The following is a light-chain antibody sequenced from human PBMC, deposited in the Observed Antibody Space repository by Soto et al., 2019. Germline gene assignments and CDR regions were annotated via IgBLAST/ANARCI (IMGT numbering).Light chain of an antibody. CDR1: SSDVGGYDY. CDR2: EVS. CDR3: SSYTSTNTYV. V-gene: IGLV2-14*01. Sequence: QSALTQPASVSGSPGQSITISYTGTSSDVGGYDYVSWYQQHPGRAPKLMIYEVSNRPSGVSNRFSGSKSGNTASLTISGLQAEDEADYYCSSYTSTNTYVFATGTKLTVL. J-gene: IGLJ1*01.